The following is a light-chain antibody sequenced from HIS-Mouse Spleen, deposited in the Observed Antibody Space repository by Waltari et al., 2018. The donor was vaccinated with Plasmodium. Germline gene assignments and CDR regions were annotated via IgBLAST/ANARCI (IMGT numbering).Light chain of an antibody. J-gene: IGKJ3*01. Sequence: EIVMTQSPATLSVSPGERATLSCRASQRVSSNLAWDQHKPGQAPRLRISGASTRATGIPARFSGSGSGTEFTLTISSLQSEDFAVYYCQQYNNWSFTVGPGTKVDIK. CDR3: QQYNNWSFT. CDR2: GAS. V-gene: IGKV3-15*01. CDR1: QRVSSN.